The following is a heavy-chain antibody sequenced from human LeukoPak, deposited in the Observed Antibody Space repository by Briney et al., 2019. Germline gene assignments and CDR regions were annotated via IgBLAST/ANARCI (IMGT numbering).Heavy chain of an antibody. CDR1: GYSISSGYY. Sequence: SETLSLTCTVSGYSISSGYYWGWIRQPPGKGLAWIGSIYHSGSTYYNPSLKSRVTISVDTSKNQFSLKLSSVTAADTAVYYCARDEDGSSWYPNWFDPWGQGTLVTVSS. J-gene: IGHJ5*02. CDR2: IYHSGST. V-gene: IGHV4-38-2*02. CDR3: ARDEDGSSWYPNWFDP. D-gene: IGHD6-13*01.